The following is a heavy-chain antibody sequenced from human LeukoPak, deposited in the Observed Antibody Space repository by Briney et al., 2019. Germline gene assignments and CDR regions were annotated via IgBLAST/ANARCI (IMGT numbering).Heavy chain of an antibody. CDR1: GYTLTSYG. J-gene: IGHJ3*02. Sequence: ASVKVSCKASGYTLTSYGISWVRQAPGQGLEWMGWISTYNGNTNYAQKLQGRVTMTTDTSTSTAYMELRSLRSDDTAVYYCARDEGYYGSGIDAFDIWGQGTMVTVSS. CDR3: ARDEGYYGSGIDAFDI. D-gene: IGHD3-10*01. V-gene: IGHV1-18*01. CDR2: ISTYNGNT.